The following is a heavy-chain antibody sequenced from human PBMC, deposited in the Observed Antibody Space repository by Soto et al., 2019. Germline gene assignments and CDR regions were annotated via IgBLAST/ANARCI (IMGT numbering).Heavy chain of an antibody. CDR2: IYYSGST. CDR3: ARLGGLYYYGSGSGDY. Sequence: QLQLQESGPGLVKPSETLSLTCTVSGGSISSSSYYWGWIRQPPGKGLEWIGSIYYSGSTYYNPSLKSRVTISVDTSKNQFSLKLSSVTAADTAVYYCARLGGLYYYGSGSGDYWGQGTLVTVSS. D-gene: IGHD3-10*01. CDR1: GGSISSSSYY. V-gene: IGHV4-39*01. J-gene: IGHJ4*02.